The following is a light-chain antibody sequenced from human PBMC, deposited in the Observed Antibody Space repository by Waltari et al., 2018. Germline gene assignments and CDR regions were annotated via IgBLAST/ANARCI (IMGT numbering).Light chain of an antibody. CDR1: QSVLYSSNNKNY. V-gene: IGKV4-1*01. Sequence: DIVMTQSPDSLAGSLGERATINCKSSQSVLYSSNNKNYLTWYQQKPGQPPKLLIYWASTRESGVPDRFSGSGSGTDFTLTISSLQAEDVALYYCQQYYSTPYTFGQGTKLEIK. CDR3: QQYYSTPYT. CDR2: WAS. J-gene: IGKJ2*01.